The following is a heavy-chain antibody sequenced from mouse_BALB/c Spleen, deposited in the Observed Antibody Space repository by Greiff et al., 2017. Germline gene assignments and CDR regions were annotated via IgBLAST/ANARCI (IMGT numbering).Heavy chain of an antibody. CDR1: GFSLTSYG. Sequence: QVHVKQSGPGLVQPSQSLSITCTVSGFSLTSYGVHWVRQSPGKGLEWLGVIWSGGSTDYNAAFISRLSISKDNSKSQVFFKMNSLQANDTAIYYCARKGPYGGYLDYWGQGTTLTVSS. CDR2: IWSGGST. CDR3: ARKGPYGGYLDY. V-gene: IGHV2-2*02. D-gene: IGHD1-1*02. J-gene: IGHJ2*01.